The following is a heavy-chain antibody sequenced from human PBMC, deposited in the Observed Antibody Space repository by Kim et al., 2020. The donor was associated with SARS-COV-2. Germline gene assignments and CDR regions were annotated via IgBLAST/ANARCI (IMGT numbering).Heavy chain of an antibody. J-gene: IGHJ6*02. V-gene: IGHV3-23*01. CDR3: ARGVTGYYYGMDV. CDR1: GFTFSSYA. Sequence: GGSLRLSCAASGFTFSSYAMSWVRQAPGKGLEWVSAISGSGGSTYYADSVKGRFTISRDNSKNTLYLQMNSLRAEDTAVYYCARGVTGYYYGMDVWGQGTTVTVSS. D-gene: IGHD2-21*02. CDR2: ISGSGGST.